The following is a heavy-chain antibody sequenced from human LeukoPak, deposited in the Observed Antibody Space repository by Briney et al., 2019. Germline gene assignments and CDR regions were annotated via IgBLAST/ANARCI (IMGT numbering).Heavy chain of an antibody. J-gene: IGHJ4*02. Sequence: ASVKVSCKASGYTFTGYYMHWVRQAPGQGLEWMGWINPNSGGTNYAQKFQGRVTMTRDTSISTAYMELSRLRSDDTAVYYCARAFMTVTRHFDYWGQGTLVTVSS. D-gene: IGHD2-21*02. V-gene: IGHV1-2*02. CDR1: GYTFTGYY. CDR2: INPNSGGT. CDR3: ARAFMTVTRHFDY.